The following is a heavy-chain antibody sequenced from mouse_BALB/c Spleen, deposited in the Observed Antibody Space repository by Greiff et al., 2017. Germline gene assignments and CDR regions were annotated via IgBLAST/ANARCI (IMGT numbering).Heavy chain of an antibody. D-gene: IGHD3-1*01. V-gene: IGHV5-17*02. J-gene: IGHJ2*01. CDR2: ISSGSSTI. CDR3: ARSGKLDY. Sequence: EVKVEESGGGLVQPGGSRKLSCAASGFTFSSFGMHWVRQAPEKGLEWVAYISSGSSTIYYADTVKGRFTISRDNPKNTLFLQMTSLRSEDTAMYYCARSGKLDYWGQGTTLTVSS. CDR1: GFTFSSFG.